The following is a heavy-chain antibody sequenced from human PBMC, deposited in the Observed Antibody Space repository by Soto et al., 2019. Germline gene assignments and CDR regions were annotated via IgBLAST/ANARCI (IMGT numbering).Heavy chain of an antibody. CDR3: ASPTLGAFDI. CDR1: GGSISSSNYY. Sequence: QLQLQESGPGLVKPSETLSLTCTVSGGSISSSNYYWGWIRQPPGKGLEWIGSIYYSGSTSYNSSLKGRVTISVDTSKNQFSLRLRSVTAADTAVYYCASPTLGAFDIWGQGTMVAVSS. V-gene: IGHV4-39*01. J-gene: IGHJ3*02. D-gene: IGHD3-16*01. CDR2: IYYSGST.